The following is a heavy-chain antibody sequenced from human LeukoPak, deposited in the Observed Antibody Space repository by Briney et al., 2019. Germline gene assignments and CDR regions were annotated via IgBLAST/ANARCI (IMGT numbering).Heavy chain of an antibody. CDR2: MKLDGSEE. J-gene: IGHJ5*02. CDR1: GFTFRSYW. Sequence: GGSLRLSCAASGFTFRSYWMRWVRQAPGKGLEWVANMKLDGSEEYYVYSVKGRFTISSDNAKNSLYLQMNSLRVDDTAVYYCARWARYCSSGSCYSWFDPWGQGTLVTVSS. V-gene: IGHV3-7*01. CDR3: ARWARYCSSGSCYSWFDP. D-gene: IGHD2-15*01.